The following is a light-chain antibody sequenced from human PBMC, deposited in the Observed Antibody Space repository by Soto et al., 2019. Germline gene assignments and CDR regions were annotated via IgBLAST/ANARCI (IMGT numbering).Light chain of an antibody. J-gene: IGKJ1*01. CDR2: KAS. Sequence: DIQMTQSPSTLSGSVGDRVTITCRASQTISSWLAWYQQKPGKAPKLLIYKASTLKSGVPSRFSGRGSGTEFTLILSSLQPDDFATYYCQHYNSYSEAFGQGTKVELK. CDR1: QTISSW. V-gene: IGKV1-5*03. CDR3: QHYNSYSEA.